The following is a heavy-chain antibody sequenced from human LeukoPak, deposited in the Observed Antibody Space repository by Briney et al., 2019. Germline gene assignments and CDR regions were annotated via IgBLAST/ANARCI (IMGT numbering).Heavy chain of an antibody. D-gene: IGHD6-19*01. CDR1: RFTFSSYS. CDR2: ITTSSTYI. CDR3: ARGKYSSGWFDY. V-gene: IGHV3-21*01. J-gene: IGHJ4*02. Sequence: PGGSLRLSCGASRFTFSSYSMSWVRQAPGKGLEWVSSITTSSTYISYADSVKGRFTISRDNAKNSLYLQMNSLRAEDTAVYYCARGKYSSGWFDYWGQGTLVTVSS.